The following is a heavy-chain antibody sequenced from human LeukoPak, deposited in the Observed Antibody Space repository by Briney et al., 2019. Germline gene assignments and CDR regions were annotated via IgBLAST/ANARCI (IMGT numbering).Heavy chain of an antibody. CDR3: ARKGSDYEDAFDI. J-gene: IGHJ3*02. D-gene: IGHD4-17*01. CDR1: GFNFIVYR. V-gene: IGHV3-48*04. Sequence: GGSLGLFCAASGFNFIVYRMNWVRQAPGKGLEWLSYLSPSSTTIYYADSVKGRFTISRDNAKNTLYLQMNSLRAEDTAVYYCARKGSDYEDAFDIWGQGTMVTVSS. CDR2: LSPSSTTI.